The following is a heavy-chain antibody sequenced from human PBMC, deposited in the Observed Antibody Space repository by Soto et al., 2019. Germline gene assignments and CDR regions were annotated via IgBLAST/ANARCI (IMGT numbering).Heavy chain of an antibody. D-gene: IGHD5-12*01. CDR2: IYPGDSDT. Sequence: GESLKISCKGSGYSFTSYWIGWVRQMPGKGLEWMGIIYPGDSDTRYSPSFQGQVTISADKSISTAYLQWSSLKASDTAMYYCARENRGYSGDDYLGRPQLPMDVWGQGTTVTVSS. J-gene: IGHJ6*01. CDR3: ARENRGYSGDDYLGRPQLPMDV. V-gene: IGHV5-51*01. CDR1: GYSFTSYW.